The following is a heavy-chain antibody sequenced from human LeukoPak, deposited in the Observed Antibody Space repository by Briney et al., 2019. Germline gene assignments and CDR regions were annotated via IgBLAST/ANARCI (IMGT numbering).Heavy chain of an antibody. CDR1: GFSLSTSGVG. D-gene: IGHD3-10*01. CDR2: IYWDDDK. CDR3: ARLTEITMVRGVIRALFDY. J-gene: IGHJ4*02. V-gene: IGHV2-5*02. Sequence: SGPTLVKPTQTLTLTCTFSGFSLSTSGVGVGWIRQPPGKALEWLAPIYWDDDKRYSPSLKSRLTITKDTSKNQVVLTMTNMDPVDTATYYCARLTEITMVRGVIRALFDYWGQGTLVTVSS.